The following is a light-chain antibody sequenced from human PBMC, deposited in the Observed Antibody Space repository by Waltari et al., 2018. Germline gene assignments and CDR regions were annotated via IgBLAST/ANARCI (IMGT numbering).Light chain of an antibody. CDR1: RNVGNY. Sequence: EIVLTQSLTTLSLSLAGRAIHSCRASRNVGNYLAWYQKKPDQAPRLLISDASPRAAGIPDRFSGSGSGTDFTLTISSLQPEDFGVYYCQQRANWPLTFGGGTKVEIK. CDR3: QQRANWPLT. CDR2: DAS. J-gene: IGKJ4*01. V-gene: IGKV3-11*01.